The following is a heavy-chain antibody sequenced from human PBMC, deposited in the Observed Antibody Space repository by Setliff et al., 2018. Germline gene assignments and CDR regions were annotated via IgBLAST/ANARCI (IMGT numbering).Heavy chain of an antibody. Sequence: ASVKVSCKASGYTFTGYYMHWVRQAPGQGLEWMGRINPNSGGTNYAQKFQGRVTMTRDTSISTAYMELSRLRSDDTAVYYCARVPNYYYYMDVWGKGTTVTVSS. J-gene: IGHJ6*03. CDR3: ARVPNYYYYMDV. CDR2: INPNSGGT. CDR1: GYTFTGYY. V-gene: IGHV1-2*06.